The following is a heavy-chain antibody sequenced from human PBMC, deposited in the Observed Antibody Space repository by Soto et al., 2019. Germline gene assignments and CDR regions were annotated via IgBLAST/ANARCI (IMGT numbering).Heavy chain of an antibody. CDR3: VRERVDADYLDY. V-gene: IGHV1-2*02. Sequence: ASVKVSCKASGYTFTGYFMHWVRQAPGQGLEWMGWINPKSGGLNYAQKFQVRVTMTTDTSISTAYMELSGLRSDDTAVYYCVRERVDADYLDYWGQGTLVTVSS. D-gene: IGHD2-15*01. CDR2: INPKSGGL. CDR1: GYTFTGYF. J-gene: IGHJ4*02.